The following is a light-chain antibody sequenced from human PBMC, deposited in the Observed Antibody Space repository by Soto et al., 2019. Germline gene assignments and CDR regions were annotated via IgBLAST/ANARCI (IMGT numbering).Light chain of an antibody. CDR3: CSYAGSYTLV. V-gene: IGLV2-11*01. J-gene: IGLJ2*01. CDR1: SSDVGGYHY. Sequence: QSALTQPRSVSGSPGQSVTPSCTGTSSDVGGYHYVSWYQHHPGKAPKIIIYDVNKRPSGVPDRFSGSKSGNTASLTISGLQTEDEADYYCCSYAGSYTLVFGGGTKLTVL. CDR2: DVN.